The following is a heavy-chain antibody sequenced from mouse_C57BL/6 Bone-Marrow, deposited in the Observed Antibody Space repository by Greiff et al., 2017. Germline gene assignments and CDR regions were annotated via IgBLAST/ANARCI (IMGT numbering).Heavy chain of an antibody. D-gene: IGHD1-1*01. V-gene: IGHV1-59*01. J-gene: IGHJ2*01. CDR1: GYTFTSYW. CDR3: ARLGTTVVGDY. CDR2: IDPSDSYT. Sequence: QVQLQQPGAELVRPGTSVKLSCKASGYTFTSYWMHWVKQRPGQGLEWIGVIDPSDSYTNYNQKFKGKATLTVDTSSSTAYMQLSSLTSEDSAVYYGARLGTTVVGDYWGQGTTLTVSS.